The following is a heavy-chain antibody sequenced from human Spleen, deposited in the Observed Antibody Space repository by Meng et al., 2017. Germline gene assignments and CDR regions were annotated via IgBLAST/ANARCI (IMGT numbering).Heavy chain of an antibody. CDR3: AMGWGSSRAFDF. Sequence: GESLKISCAASGFTVSHNYMSWVRQAPGKGLEWVSVIYSGGNTYYADSVKGRFTISRDNSKNTLYLQMNSLRAEDTALYYCAMGWGSSRAFDFWGQGTLVTVSS. CDR2: IYSGGNT. D-gene: IGHD6-6*01. V-gene: IGHV3-66*01. CDR1: GFTVSHNY. J-gene: IGHJ4*02.